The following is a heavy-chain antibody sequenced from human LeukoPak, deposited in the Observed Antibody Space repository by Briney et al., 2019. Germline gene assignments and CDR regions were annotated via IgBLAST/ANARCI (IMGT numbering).Heavy chain of an antibody. D-gene: IGHD3-10*01. J-gene: IGHJ2*01. V-gene: IGHV4-39*01. CDR2: IYYSGST. CDR1: GGSISIGSYY. Sequence: PSETLSLTCTVSGGSISIGSYYSGWIRQPPGKGLEWIGSIYYSGSTYYNPSLKSRVTISVDTSKNQFSLTLNSVTAAAAAVYYWTRNSTSWSFDLWGRGTLVTVSS. CDR3: TRNSTSWSFDL.